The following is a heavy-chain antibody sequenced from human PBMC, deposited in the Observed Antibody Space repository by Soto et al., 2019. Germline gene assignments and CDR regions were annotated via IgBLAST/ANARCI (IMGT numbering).Heavy chain of an antibody. CDR1: GYTFTSYA. CDR2: INPGNGNT. V-gene: IGHV1-3*01. J-gene: IGHJ2*01. D-gene: IGHD4-17*01. CDR3: ARGASSVTTFYFDL. Sequence: QVQVVQSGAEVKKPGASVKVSCKASGYTFTSYAMHWVRQAPGQRLEWMGWINPGNGNTKNSQKFQGRVTITRDTFASTAYMELSSLRSEDTAVSYCARGASSVTTFYFDLWGRGTLVTVSS.